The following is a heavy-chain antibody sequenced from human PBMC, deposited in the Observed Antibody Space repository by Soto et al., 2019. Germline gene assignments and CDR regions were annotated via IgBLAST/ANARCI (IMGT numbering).Heavy chain of an antibody. V-gene: IGHV4-34*01. Sequence: QVQLQQWGAGLLKPSETLSLTCAVYGGSFSGYYWSWIRQPPGKGLEWIGEINHSGSTNYNPSLKSRVTISVDTSKNQSSLKLSSVTAADAAVYDCARGDTTLWGQGTLVTVSS. D-gene: IGHD5-18*01. CDR3: ARGDTTL. J-gene: IGHJ4*02. CDR2: INHSGST. CDR1: GGSFSGYY.